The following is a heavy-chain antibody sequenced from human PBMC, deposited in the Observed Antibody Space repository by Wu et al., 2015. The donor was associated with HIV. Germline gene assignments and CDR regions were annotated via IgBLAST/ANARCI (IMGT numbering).Heavy chain of an antibody. CDR1: GGTFSSYA. CDR3: ARDLIEGRDYYGSGSYAPPSYYYYGMDV. D-gene: IGHD3-10*01. J-gene: IGHJ6*01. V-gene: IGHV1-69*13. CDR2: IIPIFGTA. Sequence: QVQLVQSGAEVKKPGSSVKVSCKASGGTFSSYAISWVRQAPGQGLEWMGRIIPIFGTANYAQKFQGRVTITADESTSTAYMELSSLRSEDTAVYYCARDLIEGRDYYGSGSYAPPSYYYYGMDVLGPKGPRSPVSS.